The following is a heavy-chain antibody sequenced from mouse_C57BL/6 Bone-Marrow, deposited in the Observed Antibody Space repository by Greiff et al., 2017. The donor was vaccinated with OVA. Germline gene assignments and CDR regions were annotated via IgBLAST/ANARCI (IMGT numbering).Heavy chain of an antibody. D-gene: IGHD2-1*01. V-gene: IGHV1-75*01. J-gene: IGHJ3*01. CDR2: IFPGSGST. CDR3: ATFYYGNYGWFAY. Sequence: VQLQQSGPELVKPGASVKISCKASGYTFTDYYINWVKQRPGQGLEWIGWIFPGSGSTYYNEKFKGKATLTVDKSSSTAYMLLSSLTSEDSAVYFCATFYYGNYGWFAYWGQGTLVTVSA. CDR1: GYTFTDYY.